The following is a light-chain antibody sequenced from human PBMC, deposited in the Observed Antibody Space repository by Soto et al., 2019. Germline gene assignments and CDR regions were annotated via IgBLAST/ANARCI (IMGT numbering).Light chain of an antibody. J-gene: IGKJ5*01. V-gene: IGKV3-15*01. CDR2: GAS. CDR3: QQYNNWPIT. Sequence: EIVLTPSPGTLSLSPVERATLSCRASQSVSSSYLAWYQQKPGQAPRLLIYGASTRATGIPARFSGSGSGTEFTLTISSLQSEDLALDYCQQYNNWPITGGQGTRLEIK. CDR1: QSVSSSY.